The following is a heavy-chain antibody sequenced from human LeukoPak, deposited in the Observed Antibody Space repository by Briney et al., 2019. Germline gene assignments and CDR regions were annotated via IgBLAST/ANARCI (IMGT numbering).Heavy chain of an antibody. Sequence: GASLKISCKGSGSRFTSYWIGWVRRMPGKGLEGMGIIYPGDSDTRYSPCFQGQVTISADKSISTAYLQWSSLKASDTAMYYCARRRVRGVIDAFDIWGQGTMVTVSS. V-gene: IGHV5-51*01. D-gene: IGHD3-10*01. CDR2: IYPGDSDT. J-gene: IGHJ3*02. CDR3: ARRRVRGVIDAFDI. CDR1: GSRFTSYW.